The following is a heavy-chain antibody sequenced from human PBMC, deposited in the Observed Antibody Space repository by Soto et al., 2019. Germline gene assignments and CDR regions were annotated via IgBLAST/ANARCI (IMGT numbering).Heavy chain of an antibody. Sequence: WGSLRLSCAASGFTFISYAIILFRQAPVKGLEWISGISGSGDSTYYADSVKGRFTISRDNSKNTLYLQMNNLRAEDTAVYYCATGYSYAPFDPWGQGTLVTVSS. J-gene: IGHJ5*02. CDR2: ISGSGDST. CDR3: ATGYSYAPFDP. V-gene: IGHV3-23*01. CDR1: GFTFISYA. D-gene: IGHD5-18*01.